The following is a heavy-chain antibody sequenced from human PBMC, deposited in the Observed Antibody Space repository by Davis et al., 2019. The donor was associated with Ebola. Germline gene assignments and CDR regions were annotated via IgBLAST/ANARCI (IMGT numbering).Heavy chain of an antibody. V-gene: IGHV4-34*01. Sequence: MPGGSLRLSCAVYGGSFSGYYWSWIRQPPGKGLEWIGEINHSGSTNYNPSLKSRVTISVDTSKNQFSLKLSSVTAADTAVYYCARHEMRRPFDYWGQGTLVTVSS. CDR3: ARHEMRRPFDY. CDR1: GGSFSGYY. J-gene: IGHJ4*02. D-gene: IGHD6-25*01. CDR2: INHSGST.